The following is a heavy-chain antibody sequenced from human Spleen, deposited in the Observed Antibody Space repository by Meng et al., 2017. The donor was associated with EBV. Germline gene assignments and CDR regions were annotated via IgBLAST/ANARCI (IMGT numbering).Heavy chain of an antibody. J-gene: IGHJ4*02. CDR1: GGNFRSYA. V-gene: IGHV1-18*01. CDR3: ARDLDTGPYYFDY. D-gene: IGHD3-22*01. CDR2: ISAYNGNT. Sequence: QVQLGQAGAEVKKPGSSVRVSCKVSGGNFRSYAISWVRQAPGQGLEWMGWISAYNGNTNYAQKFQGRVTLTTDTSTSTAYMELRGLRSDDTAVYYCARDLDTGPYYFDYWGQGTLVTVSS.